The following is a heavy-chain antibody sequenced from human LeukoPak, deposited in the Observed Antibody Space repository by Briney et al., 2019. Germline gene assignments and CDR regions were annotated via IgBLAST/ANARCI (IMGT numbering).Heavy chain of an antibody. CDR2: AYYSGHT. V-gene: IGHV4-59*08. J-gene: IGHJ4*02. CDR1: GGSISDKY. Sequence: SGTLSLTCTVSGGSISDKYWSWIRQPPAKGLEWIGYAYYSGHTNYNSSFKGRVTLSLDTSKSQFSLRLRPVTAADTAVYFCARHPFATPFDYWGPGTLVTVSS. D-gene: IGHD2-15*01. CDR3: ARHPFATPFDY.